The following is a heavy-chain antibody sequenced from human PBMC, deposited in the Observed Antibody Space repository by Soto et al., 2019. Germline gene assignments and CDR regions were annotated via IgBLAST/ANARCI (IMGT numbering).Heavy chain of an antibody. CDR3: ARDSPGLRLFDY. Sequence: PGGSLRLSCAASGFTFSSYSMNWVRQAPGKGLEWVSSISSSSSYIYYADSVKGRFTISRDNAKNSLYLQMNSLRAEDTAVYYCARDSPGLRLFDYWGQGTLVTVSS. V-gene: IGHV3-21*01. D-gene: IGHD4-17*01. CDR2: ISSSSSYI. J-gene: IGHJ4*02. CDR1: GFTFSSYS.